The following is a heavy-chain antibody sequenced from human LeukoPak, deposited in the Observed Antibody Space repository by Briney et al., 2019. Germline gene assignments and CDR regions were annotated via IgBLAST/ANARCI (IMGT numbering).Heavy chain of an antibody. CDR1: GASISTSSYY. CDR2: IYYSGNT. CDR3: ARAGPFLEWLRTHYYYYYMDV. V-gene: IGHV4-39*07. J-gene: IGHJ6*03. D-gene: IGHD3-3*01. Sequence: SETLSLTCSVSGASISTSSYYWGWIRQPPGKRLEWIGIIYYSGNTYYNPSLKSRVTISVDTSKNQFSLRLSSVTAADTAVYYCARAGPFLEWLRTHYYYYYMDVWGKGTTVTVSS.